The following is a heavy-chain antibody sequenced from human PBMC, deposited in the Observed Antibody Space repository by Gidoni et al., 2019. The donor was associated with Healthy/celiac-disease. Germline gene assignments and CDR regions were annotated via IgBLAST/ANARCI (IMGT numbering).Heavy chain of an antibody. CDR3: ARDFGELLYILDY. D-gene: IGHD3-10*01. Sequence: QVQLVESGGGVVQPGRSLRLSCAASGFTFSSYGMHWVRQAPGKGLEWVAVIWYDGSNKYYADSVKGRFTISRDNSKNTLYLQMNSLRAEDTAVYYCARDFGELLYILDYWGQGTLVTVSS. CDR2: IWYDGSNK. CDR1: GFTFSSYG. J-gene: IGHJ4*02. V-gene: IGHV3-33*01.